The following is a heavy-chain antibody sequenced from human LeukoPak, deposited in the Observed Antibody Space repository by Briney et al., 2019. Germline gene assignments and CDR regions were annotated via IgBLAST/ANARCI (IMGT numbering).Heavy chain of an antibody. Sequence: HPGGSLRLSCAASGFTFSSYAMSWVRQAPGKGLEWVSAISGSGGSTYYADSVKGRFTISRDNSKNTLYLQMNSLRAEDTAVYYCARQNPAASGQGLDYWGQGTLVTVSS. D-gene: IGHD6-13*01. CDR1: GFTFSSYA. V-gene: IGHV3-23*01. CDR2: ISGSGGST. J-gene: IGHJ4*01. CDR3: ARQNPAASGQGLDY.